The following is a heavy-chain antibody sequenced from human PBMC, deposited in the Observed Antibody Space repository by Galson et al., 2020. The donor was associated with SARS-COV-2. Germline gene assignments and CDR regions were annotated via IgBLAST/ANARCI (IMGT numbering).Heavy chain of an antibody. CDR1: GGSFGGDF. J-gene: IGHJ3*02. V-gene: IGHV4-34*01. D-gene: IGHD5-18*01. Sequence: SETMSLTCAVYGGSFGGDFWTWIRQLPGKGLEWIGQINHSAYINFNPSLKSRVTIAIATSMKQFSLKLISVTAAATAVYYCARVRVDAGIPREFDIWGQGTWVTVSS. CDR3: ARVRVDAGIPREFDI. CDR2: INHSAYI.